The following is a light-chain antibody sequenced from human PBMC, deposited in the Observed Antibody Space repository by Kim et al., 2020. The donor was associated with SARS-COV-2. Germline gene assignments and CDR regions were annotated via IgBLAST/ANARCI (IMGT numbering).Light chain of an antibody. CDR1: QSIMNC. CDR3: QQSYTTPRT. Sequence: ASVGDRVNITCRASQSIMNCLNWYQQKPGKAPKLLIYAASSLQSGVPSRFSGSGSGTDFTLTISSLQPEDFAIYYCQQSYTTPRTFGQGTKVDIK. V-gene: IGKV1-39*01. J-gene: IGKJ1*01. CDR2: AAS.